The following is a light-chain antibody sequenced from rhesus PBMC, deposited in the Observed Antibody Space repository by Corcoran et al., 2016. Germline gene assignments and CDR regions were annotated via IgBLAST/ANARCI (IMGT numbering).Light chain of an antibody. CDR2: AAS. CDR1: QGISTY. V-gene: IGKV1-43*02. CDR3: LQYNSDPPT. Sequence: DIQMTQSPSSLSASVGDRVTITCRASQGISTYLNWYQQKPGKAPKRLIYAASSLESGVPSRFSGSGSGTDFTITISSLQPEDFATYYCLQYNSDPPTFGPGTKLDIK. J-gene: IGKJ3*01.